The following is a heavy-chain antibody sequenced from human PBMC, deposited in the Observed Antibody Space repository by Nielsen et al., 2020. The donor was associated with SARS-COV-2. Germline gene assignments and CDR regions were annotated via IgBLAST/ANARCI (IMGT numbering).Heavy chain of an antibody. CDR2: FDPLEGET. CDR3: ATHMVFTDRPFVSLPQFALNI. Sequence: ASVKVSCKISGYTPSKLSIHWVRQAPGKGLEWVGGFDPLEGETFYAQNFQGRVALTDDTSTDTAYMEVSGLRSEDTAVYFCATHMVFTDRPFVSLPQFALNIWGQGSKVTVSS. V-gene: IGHV1-24*01. D-gene: IGHD3-10*01. CDR1: GYTPSKLS. J-gene: IGHJ6*02.